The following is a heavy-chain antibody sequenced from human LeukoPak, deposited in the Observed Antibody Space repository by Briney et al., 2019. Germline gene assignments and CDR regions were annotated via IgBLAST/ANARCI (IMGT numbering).Heavy chain of an antibody. D-gene: IGHD5-18*01. CDR1: GFTFDDYA. V-gene: IGHV3-9*03. J-gene: IGHJ4*02. CDR2: ISWNSGSI. Sequence: GGSLRLSCAASGFTFDDYAMHWVRQAPGKGLEWVSGISWNSGSIGYADSVKGRFTISRDNAKNSLYLQMNSLRAEDMALCYCAKAGLWSGFDYWGQGTLVTVSS. CDR3: AKAGLWSGFDY.